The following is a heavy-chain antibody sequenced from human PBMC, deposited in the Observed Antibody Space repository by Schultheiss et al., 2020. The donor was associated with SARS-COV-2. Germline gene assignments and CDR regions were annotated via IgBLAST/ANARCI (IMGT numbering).Heavy chain of an antibody. D-gene: IGHD6-13*01. J-gene: IGHJ6*03. CDR2: ISGSGGST. V-gene: IGHV3-23*01. CDR1: GFTFSSYS. Sequence: GESLKISCAASGFTFSSYSMNWVRQAPGKGLEWVAVISGSGGSTYYADSVKGRFTISRDNSKNTLYLQMNSLRAEDTAVYYCAKRSSSWLNYYYYYMDVWGKGTTVTVSS. CDR3: AKRSSSWLNYYYYYMDV.